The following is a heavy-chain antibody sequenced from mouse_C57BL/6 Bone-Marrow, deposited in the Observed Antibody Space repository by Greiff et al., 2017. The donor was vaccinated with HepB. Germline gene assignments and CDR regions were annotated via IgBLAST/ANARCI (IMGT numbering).Heavy chain of an antibody. CDR3: ASDYYGSSYGYWYFDV. J-gene: IGHJ1*03. CDR1: GYTFTSYW. V-gene: IGHV1-53*01. D-gene: IGHD1-1*01. CDR2: INPSNGGT. Sequence: QVQLQQSGTELVKPGASVKLSCKASGYTFTSYWMHWVKQRPGQGLEWIGNINPSNGGTNYNEKFKSKATLTVDKSSSTAYMQLSSLTSEDSAVYYCASDYYGSSYGYWYFDVWGTGTTVTVSS.